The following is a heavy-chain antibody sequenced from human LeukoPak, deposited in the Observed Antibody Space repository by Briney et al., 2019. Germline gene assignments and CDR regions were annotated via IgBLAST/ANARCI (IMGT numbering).Heavy chain of an antibody. CDR2: INHSGST. CDR1: GGXFSGYY. Sequence: PSETLSLTCAVYGGXFSGYYWSWIRQPPGKGLEWIGEINHSGSTNYNPSLKSRVTISVDTSKNQFSLKLSSVTAADTAVYYCAISLVVAHDYWGQGTLVTVSS. V-gene: IGHV4-34*01. J-gene: IGHJ4*02. D-gene: IGHD2-15*01. CDR3: AISLVVAHDY.